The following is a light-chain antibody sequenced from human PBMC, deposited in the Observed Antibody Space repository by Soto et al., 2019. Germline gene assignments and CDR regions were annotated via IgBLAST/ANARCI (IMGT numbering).Light chain of an antibody. Sequence: QSALTQPPSASGSPGQSVTISCTGASSDVGGYSYVSWYQQHPGKAPKLMIYEVNKRPSGVPDRFSGSKSGNTASLTVSGLQAEDAADYYCSSYTGSNNVVFGGGTKLTVL. CDR1: SSDVGGYSY. V-gene: IGLV2-8*01. CDR3: SSYTGSNNVV. CDR2: EVN. J-gene: IGLJ2*01.